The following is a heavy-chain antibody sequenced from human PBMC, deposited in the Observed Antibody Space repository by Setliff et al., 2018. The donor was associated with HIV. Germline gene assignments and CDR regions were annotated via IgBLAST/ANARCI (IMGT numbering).Heavy chain of an antibody. Sequence: SETLSLTCTVSGGSISSGAYYWSWVRQHPGKGLEWIGYVDYSGSNYNPSLKSRVTMSLDTSKSQFSLNLSSVTAADTAVYYCARDNPYYYGSGSHRYYAMDVWGQGTTVTVSS. V-gene: IGHV4-31*03. CDR2: VDYSGS. CDR1: GGSISSGAYY. CDR3: ARDNPYYYGSGSHRYYAMDV. J-gene: IGHJ6*02. D-gene: IGHD3-10*01.